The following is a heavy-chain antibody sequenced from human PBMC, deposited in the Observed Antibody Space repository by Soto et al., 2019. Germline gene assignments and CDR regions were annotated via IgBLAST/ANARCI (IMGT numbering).Heavy chain of an antibody. CDR3: SRDMTDSSGYYYVGYYYYGMDV. D-gene: IGHD3-22*01. CDR1: GFTFSSYA. Sequence: PGGSLRLSCAASGFTFSSYAMHWVRQAPGKGLEWVAVISYDGSNKYYADSVKGRFTISRDNSKNTLYLQMNSLRAEGTAVYYCSRDMTDSSGYYYVGYYYYGMDVWGQGTTVTVSS. CDR2: ISYDGSNK. V-gene: IGHV3-30-3*01. J-gene: IGHJ6*02.